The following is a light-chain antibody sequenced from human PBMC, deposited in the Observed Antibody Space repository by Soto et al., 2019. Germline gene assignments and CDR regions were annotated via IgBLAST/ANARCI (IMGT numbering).Light chain of an antibody. CDR1: QDIRSS. CDR2: TVS. CDR3: QQFNSSSFT. J-gene: IGKJ4*01. V-gene: IGKV1-9*01. Sequence: DIQLTQSPSFLSASVGDRLTITCRASQDIRSSLAWYQQKPGKAPNLLIYTVSTLQSGVPSRFSGSRSGTEFTLTISSLQPEDFATYCCQQFNSSSFTFGGGTKMEI.